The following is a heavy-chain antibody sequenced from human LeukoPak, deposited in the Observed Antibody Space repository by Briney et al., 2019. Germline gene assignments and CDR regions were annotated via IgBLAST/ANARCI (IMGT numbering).Heavy chain of an antibody. J-gene: IGHJ6*03. CDR2: IYYSGST. V-gene: IGHV4-39*01. Sequence: SETLSLTCTVSGGSISSSSNYWGWIRQPPGKGLEWIGTIYYSGSTYYNPSLKSRVTISVDTSKLQFSLMLTSVTAADTAVYYCARRGSYYYYMDVWGKGTTVTVSS. CDR1: GGSISSSSNY. D-gene: IGHD1-26*01. CDR3: ARRGSYYYYMDV.